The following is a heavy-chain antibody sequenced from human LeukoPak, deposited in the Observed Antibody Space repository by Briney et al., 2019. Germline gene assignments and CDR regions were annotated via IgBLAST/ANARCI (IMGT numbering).Heavy chain of an antibody. V-gene: IGHV4-61*08. CDR2: IYYSGST. CDR3: ARGLAAAGEPLDY. J-gene: IGHJ4*02. D-gene: IGHD6-13*01. Sequence: PSETLSLTCAVSGGSISSGGYSWSWIRQPPGKGLEWIGYIYYSGSTNYNPSLKSRVTISVDTSKNQFSLKLSSVTAADTAVYYCARGLAAAGEPLDYWGQGTLVTVSS. CDR1: GGSISSGGYS.